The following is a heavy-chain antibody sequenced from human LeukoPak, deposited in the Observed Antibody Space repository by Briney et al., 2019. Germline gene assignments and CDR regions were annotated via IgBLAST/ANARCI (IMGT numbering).Heavy chain of an antibody. CDR3: ARDRHYYGSGSYYSYYYYYMDV. D-gene: IGHD3-10*01. Sequence: GGSLRLSCAASGFTFSSYAMHWVRQAPGKGLEWVAVISYDGSNKYYADSVKGRFTISRDSSKNTLYLQMNSLRAEDTAVYYCARDRHYYGSGSYYSYYYYYMDVWGKGTTVTISS. CDR2: ISYDGSNK. J-gene: IGHJ6*03. CDR1: GFTFSSYA. V-gene: IGHV3-30*04.